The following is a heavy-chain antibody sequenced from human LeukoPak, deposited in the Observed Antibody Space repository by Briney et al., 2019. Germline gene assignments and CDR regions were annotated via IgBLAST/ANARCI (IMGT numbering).Heavy chain of an antibody. J-gene: IGHJ4*02. Sequence: GSLRLSCAASGFTFSSYGMHWVRQAPGKGLEWVAFIRYDGSNKYYTDSVKGRFTISRDNSKNTLYLQMNSLRAEDTAVYYCAKVRAVAGSVGSYYFDYWGQGTLVTVSS. CDR1: GFTFSSYG. CDR2: IRYDGSNK. D-gene: IGHD6-19*01. V-gene: IGHV3-30*02. CDR3: AKVRAVAGSVGSYYFDY.